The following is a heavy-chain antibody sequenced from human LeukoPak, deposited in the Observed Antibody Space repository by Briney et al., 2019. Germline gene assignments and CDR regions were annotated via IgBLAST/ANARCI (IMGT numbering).Heavy chain of an antibody. D-gene: IGHD1-1*01. J-gene: IGHJ4*02. Sequence: GGSLRLSCAASGFTFSSYAMSWVRQAPGKGLECVSAISGSGGSTYYTDSVKGRFTISRDNSKNTLYLQVNSLRAEDTAVYYCAKDQNNWPGGVDYWGQGTLVTVSS. CDR1: GFTFSSYA. CDR3: AKDQNNWPGGVDY. V-gene: IGHV3-23*01. CDR2: ISGSGGST.